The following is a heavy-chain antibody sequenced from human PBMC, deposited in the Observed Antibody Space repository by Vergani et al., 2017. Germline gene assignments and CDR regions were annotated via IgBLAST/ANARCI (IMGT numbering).Heavy chain of an antibody. V-gene: IGHV3-11*01. J-gene: IGHJ4*02. CDR2: ISSSSSSI. CDR3: ARDRNNGNILDS. D-gene: IGHD1-26*01. Sequence: QVELVESGGGLVKPGGSLRLSCVGSGFTFNDYYMAWIRQTPGKGLEWLSYISSSSSSIYYADSVTGRFTISRDNARKSLFLQMNSLRAEDTAVYYCARDRNNGNILDSWGQGVLVTVSS. CDR1: GFTFNDYY.